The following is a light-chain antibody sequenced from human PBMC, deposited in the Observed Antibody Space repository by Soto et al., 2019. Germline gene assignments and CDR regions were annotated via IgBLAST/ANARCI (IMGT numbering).Light chain of an antibody. Sequence: QSALTQPASVSGSPGQSITISCTGTSSDVGASKYVSWYQQYPGKAPRLMIYDVSNRPSGVSNRFSGSKSANTASLTISGLQAEDEADYYCSSYTSSTTYVFGTGTKLTVL. V-gene: IGLV2-14*01. CDR1: SSDVGASKY. CDR3: SSYTSSTTYV. J-gene: IGLJ1*01. CDR2: DVS.